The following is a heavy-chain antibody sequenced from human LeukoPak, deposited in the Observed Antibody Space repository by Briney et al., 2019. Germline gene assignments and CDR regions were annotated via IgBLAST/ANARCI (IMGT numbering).Heavy chain of an antibody. CDR1: GGSISSYY. Sequence: SETLSLTCTVSGGSISSYYWSWIRQPPGKGLEWIGYIYYSGSTNYNPSLKSRVTISVDTPKNQFSLKLSSVTAADTAVYYCARQKVVLWFGEPRYYFDYWGQGTLVTVSS. J-gene: IGHJ4*02. V-gene: IGHV4-59*01. CDR2: IYYSGST. CDR3: ARQKVVLWFGEPRYYFDY. D-gene: IGHD3-10*01.